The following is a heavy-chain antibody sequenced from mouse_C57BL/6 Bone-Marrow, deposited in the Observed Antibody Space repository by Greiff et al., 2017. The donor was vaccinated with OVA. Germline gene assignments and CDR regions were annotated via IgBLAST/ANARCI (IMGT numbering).Heavy chain of an antibody. Sequence: VQLQQSGAELARPGASVKMSCKASGYTFTSYTMHWVQQRPGQGLEWIGYINPSSGYTKYNQKFKDKATLTADKSSSTAYMQLSSLTSEDSAVYYCARSMAWFAYWGQGTLVTVSA. CDR2: INPSSGYT. CDR3: ARSMAWFAY. CDR1: GYTFTSYT. J-gene: IGHJ3*01. V-gene: IGHV1-4*01. D-gene: IGHD2-3*01.